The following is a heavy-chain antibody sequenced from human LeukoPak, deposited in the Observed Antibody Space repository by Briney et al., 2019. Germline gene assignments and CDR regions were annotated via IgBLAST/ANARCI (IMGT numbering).Heavy chain of an antibody. J-gene: IGHJ5*02. D-gene: IGHD3-9*01. V-gene: IGHV1-8*01. CDR2: MNPNSGDT. Sequence: ASVKVSCKASGYTFTSYEINWVRQATGQGLEWMGWMNPNSGDTGYAQKFQGRVTMTRDTSISTAYMELSSLRSGDTAVYYCARDILTGPTNWFDPWGQGTPVTVSS. CDR1: GYTFTSYE. CDR3: ARDILTGPTNWFDP.